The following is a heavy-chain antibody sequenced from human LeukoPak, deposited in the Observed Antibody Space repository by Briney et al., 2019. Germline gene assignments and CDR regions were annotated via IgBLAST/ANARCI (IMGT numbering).Heavy chain of an antibody. CDR1: GFTFSDYY. CDR3: ARVRISMVRGFSYDVFDI. Sequence: GGSLRLSCAASGFTFSDYYMSWIRQAPGKGLEWVSYISSSSSYTNYADSVKGRFTISRDNAKNSLYLQMNSLRAEDTAVYYCARVRISMVRGFSYDVFDIWGQGTRVTVSS. V-gene: IGHV3-11*05. J-gene: IGHJ3*02. D-gene: IGHD3-10*01. CDR2: ISSSSSYT.